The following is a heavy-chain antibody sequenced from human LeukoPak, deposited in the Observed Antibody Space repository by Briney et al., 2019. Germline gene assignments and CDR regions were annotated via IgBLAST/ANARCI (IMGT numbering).Heavy chain of an antibody. CDR3: ARWGGVQFDP. Sequence: ASAKVSCKASGFTFTSSAMQWVRQAPGQGLEWMGWINTNTGETNYAQKFLGRVTMTRDTSISTVYMELTSLTSDDTAVYYCARWGGVQFDPWGQGTLVTVSS. D-gene: IGHD2-8*01. J-gene: IGHJ5*02. CDR2: INTNTGET. V-gene: IGHV1-2*02. CDR1: GFTFTSSA.